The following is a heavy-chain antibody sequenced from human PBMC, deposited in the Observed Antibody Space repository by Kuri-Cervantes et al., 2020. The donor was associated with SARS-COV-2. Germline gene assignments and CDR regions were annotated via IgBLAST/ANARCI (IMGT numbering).Heavy chain of an antibody. V-gene: IGHV4-30-4*01. CDR1: GGSISSGDYY. CDR3: ARDYNYYDFWSGYLGFVD. Sequence: SCTVSGGSISSGDYYWSWIRQPPGKGLEWIGYIYYSGSTYYNPSLKSRVTISVDTSKNQFSLKLSSVTAADTAVYYCARDYNYYDFWSGYLGFVDWGQGTLVTVSS. CDR2: IYYSGST. D-gene: IGHD3-3*01. J-gene: IGHJ4*02.